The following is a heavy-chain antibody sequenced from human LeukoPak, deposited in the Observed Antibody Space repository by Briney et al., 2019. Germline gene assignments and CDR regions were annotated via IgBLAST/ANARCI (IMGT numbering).Heavy chain of an antibody. J-gene: IGHJ4*02. V-gene: IGHV3-21*01. D-gene: IGHD1-1*01. CDR2: ISSSSSNI. CDR3: ARDRGAATGTISLDH. Sequence: GGSLRLSCAASGFSFGTYSTNWVRQAPGKGLEWVSYISSSSSNIHYADSMKGRFTISRDNAKSSLYLQMNSLRAEDTAVYYCARDRGAATGTISLDHWGQGTLVTVSS. CDR1: GFSFGTYS.